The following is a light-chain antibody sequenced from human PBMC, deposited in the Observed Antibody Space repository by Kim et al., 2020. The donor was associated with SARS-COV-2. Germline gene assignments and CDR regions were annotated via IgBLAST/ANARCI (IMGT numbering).Light chain of an antibody. CDR2: NNN. CDR1: SSNIDDNT. CDR3: EAWDDTLNGPI. V-gene: IGLV1-44*01. J-gene: IGLJ2*01. Sequence: GKRVTISCYRSSSNIDDNTENWYQRPPGTAPKLLIYNNNRRPSGVPDRLSGSKSGTTASLAISGLQSEDEAEYFCEAWDDTLNGPIFGGGTQLTVL.